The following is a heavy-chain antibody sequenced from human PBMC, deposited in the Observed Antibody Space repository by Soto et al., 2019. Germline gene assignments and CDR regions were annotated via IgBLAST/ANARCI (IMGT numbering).Heavy chain of an antibody. CDR3: GRVSGYGDVVDP. D-gene: IGHD4-17*01. CDR1: GFMFRNYW. V-gene: IGHV3-7*03. J-gene: IGHJ5*02. Sequence: EVYLVESGGGLVQPGGSLRLSCEASGFMFRNYWMNWVRQAPGKGLQWVANIKEDGSDKSYVDSVKGRFTISRDNAKNSLSLQMNSLRVEDTAVYDCGRVSGYGDVVDPWGQGTLVIGSS. CDR2: IKEDGSDK.